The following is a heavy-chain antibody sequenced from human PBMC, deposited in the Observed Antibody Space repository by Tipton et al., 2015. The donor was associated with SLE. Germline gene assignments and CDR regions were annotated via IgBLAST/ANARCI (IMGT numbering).Heavy chain of an antibody. D-gene: IGHD5-12*01. CDR1: GFTFSRYS. CDR2: ISSSSSYI. CDR3: ARDRGYSGYDPPGYFDY. J-gene: IGHJ4*02. V-gene: IGHV3-21*01. Sequence: SLRLSCAASGFTFSRYSMNWVRQAPGKGLEWVSSISSSSSYIYYADSVKGRFTISRDNAKNSLYLQMNSLRAEDTAVYYCARDRGYSGYDPPGYFDYWGQGTLVTVSS.